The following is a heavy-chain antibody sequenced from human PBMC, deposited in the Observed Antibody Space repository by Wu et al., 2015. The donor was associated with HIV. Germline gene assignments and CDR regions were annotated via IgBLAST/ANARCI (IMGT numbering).Heavy chain of an antibody. J-gene: IGHJ4*02. Sequence: QVQLVQSGAEMKKPGSSVKVSCEASGGSFKTYAITWVRQAPGQGLEWMGWISGYNDNRKYAQKLQGRVTMTTDTSTTTAYMELRSLKSDDTAIYYCARDPRSGDYVNGDYWGQGTLVIVSS. D-gene: IGHD4-17*01. CDR1: GGSFKTYA. V-gene: IGHV1-18*01. CDR3: ARDPRSGDYVNGDY. CDR2: ISGYNDNR.